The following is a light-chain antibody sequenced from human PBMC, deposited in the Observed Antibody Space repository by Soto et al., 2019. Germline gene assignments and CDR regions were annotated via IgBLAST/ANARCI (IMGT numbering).Light chain of an antibody. CDR1: QSVSNY. CDR3: QQRNNWRDT. J-gene: IGKJ5*01. Sequence: ESVLTQSPATLSLSPGERATLCFRASQSVSNYLSWYQQKPGLAPRLLMYETSRRATGIPARFSGSGSGTDFTLTISSLEPEDFAVYYCQQRNNWRDTFGQGTRLEIK. V-gene: IGKV3-11*01. CDR2: ETS.